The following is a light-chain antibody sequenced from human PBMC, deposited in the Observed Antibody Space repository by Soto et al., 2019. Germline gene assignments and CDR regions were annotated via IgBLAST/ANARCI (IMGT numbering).Light chain of an antibody. CDR3: AAWDDSLNGRV. CDR2: SNN. Sequence: QSVLTQPPSASGTPGQRVTISCSGSSANIRSNTVSWYQQLPGTAPKLLIYSNNQWPSGVPDRFSGSKSGTSASLAISGLQSEDEADYYCAAWDDSLNGRVFGTGTKLTVL. CDR1: SANIRSNT. J-gene: IGLJ1*01. V-gene: IGLV1-44*01.